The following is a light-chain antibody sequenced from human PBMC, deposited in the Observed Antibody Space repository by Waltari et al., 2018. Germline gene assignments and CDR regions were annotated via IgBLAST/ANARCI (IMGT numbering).Light chain of an antibody. Sequence: EIVLTQSPATLSLSPGERATLSCRASQSIRGYLAWYQQRPGQAPRLLIYDASNRATGIPARFSGSGSGTDFTLTISSLEPEDVAVYYCQQRNNWQITFGQGTRLEIK. V-gene: IGKV3-11*01. CDR1: QSIRGY. J-gene: IGKJ5*01. CDR2: DAS. CDR3: QQRNNWQIT.